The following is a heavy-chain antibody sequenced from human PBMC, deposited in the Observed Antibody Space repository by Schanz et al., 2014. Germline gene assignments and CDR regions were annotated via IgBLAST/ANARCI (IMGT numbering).Heavy chain of an antibody. V-gene: IGHV1-18*04. CDR1: GGTFSTYP. CDR2: ITAYNGDT. Sequence: QVQLVQSGAEVKKPGSSMKVSFKASGGTFSTYPISWVRQAPGQGLEWMGWITAYNGDTNYALKLQGRVTMTTDTSTGTAYMELRSLRSDDTALYYCTRGGYSYALSAFDIWGQGTMXTVSS. CDR3: TRGGYSYALSAFDI. J-gene: IGHJ3*02. D-gene: IGHD5-18*01.